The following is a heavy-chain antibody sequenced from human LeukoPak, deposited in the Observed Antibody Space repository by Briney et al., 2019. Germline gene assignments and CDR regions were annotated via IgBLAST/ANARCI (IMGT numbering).Heavy chain of an antibody. CDR2: ISSSSSYI. J-gene: IGHJ3*02. Sequence: PGGSLRLSCAASGFTFSSYSMNWVRQAPGKGLEWVSSISSSSSYIYYADSVKGRFTISRDNAKNSLYLQMNSLRAEDTAVYYCARGVSNSYAFDIWGQGTMVTVSS. V-gene: IGHV3-21*01. CDR3: ARGVSNSYAFDI. D-gene: IGHD2/OR15-2a*01. CDR1: GFTFSSYS.